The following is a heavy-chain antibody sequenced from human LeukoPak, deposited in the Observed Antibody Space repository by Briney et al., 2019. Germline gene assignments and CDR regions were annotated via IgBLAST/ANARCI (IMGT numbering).Heavy chain of an antibody. Sequence: GGSLRLSCAASGFTFSRYWMSWVRQAPGKGLEWVANIKEDGSEKYPVDSVKGRFTIYRDNAENSLYLQMNSVRAEDTAVYYCARGGIYIPPYYYYYMDVWGRGTTVTVSS. CDR3: ARGGIYIPPYYYYYMDV. CDR1: GFTFSRYW. D-gene: IGHD3-16*01. CDR2: IKEDGSEK. J-gene: IGHJ6*03. V-gene: IGHV3-7*01.